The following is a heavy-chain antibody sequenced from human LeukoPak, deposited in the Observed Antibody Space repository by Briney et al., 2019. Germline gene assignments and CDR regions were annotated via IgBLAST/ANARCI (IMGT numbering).Heavy chain of an antibody. D-gene: IGHD3-22*01. V-gene: IGHV3-23*01. Sequence: GGSLRLSCAASGFTFSSYAMSWVRQAPGKGLEWVSAISGSGGSTYYADSVKGRFTISRDNSKNTLYLQMNSLRAVDTAVYYCANYYDSSGEYFQHWGQGTLVAVSS. CDR3: ANYYDSSGEYFQH. J-gene: IGHJ1*01. CDR2: ISGSGGST. CDR1: GFTFSSYA.